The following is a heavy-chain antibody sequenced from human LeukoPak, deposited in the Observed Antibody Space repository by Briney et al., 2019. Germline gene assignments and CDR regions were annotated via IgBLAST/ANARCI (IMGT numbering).Heavy chain of an antibody. J-gene: IGHJ6*03. CDR3: AREASSSGWYYYYYYYMDV. Sequence: SQTLSLTCAISGDSASSNSAAWNWIRQSPSRGLEWLGRTYYRSKWYNDYAVSVKSRITINPDTSKNQFSLQLNSVTPEDTAVYYCAREASSSGWYYYYYYYMDVWGKGTTVTVSS. CDR2: TYYRSKWYN. D-gene: IGHD6-19*01. CDR1: GDSASSNSAA. V-gene: IGHV6-1*01.